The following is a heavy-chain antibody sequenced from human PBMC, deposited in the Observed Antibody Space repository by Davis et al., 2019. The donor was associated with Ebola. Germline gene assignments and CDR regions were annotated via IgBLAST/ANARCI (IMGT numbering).Heavy chain of an antibody. CDR1: GFTFSNAW. J-gene: IGHJ6*02. D-gene: IGHD3-9*01. CDR2: IKSKTDGGTT. CDR3: ARETPPLRYFDWLPYYYYGMDV. Sequence: GESLKISCAASGFTFSNAWMSWVRQAPGKGLEWVGRIKSKTDGGTTDYAAPVKGRFTISRDDSKNTLYLQMNSLRAEDTAVYYCARETPPLRYFDWLPYYYYGMDVWGQGTTVTVSS. V-gene: IGHV3-15*01.